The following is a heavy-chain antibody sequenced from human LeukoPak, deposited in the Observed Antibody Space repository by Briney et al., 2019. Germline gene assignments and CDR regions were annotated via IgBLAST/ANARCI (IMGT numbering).Heavy chain of an antibody. Sequence: ASVKVSCKASGYTFTSYGISWVRQAPGQGLEWMGWISAYNGNTNYAQKLQGRVTMATDTSTSTAYMELRSLRSDGTAVYYCARDLWIYYDSGSYYKPNDYWGQGTLVTVSS. CDR2: ISAYNGNT. V-gene: IGHV1-18*01. D-gene: IGHD3-10*01. J-gene: IGHJ4*02. CDR1: GYTFTSYG. CDR3: ARDLWIYYDSGSYYKPNDY.